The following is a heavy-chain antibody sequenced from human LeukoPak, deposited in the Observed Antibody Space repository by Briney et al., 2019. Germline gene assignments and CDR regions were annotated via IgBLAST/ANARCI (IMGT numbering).Heavy chain of an antibody. J-gene: IGHJ5*02. CDR2: IRSSSDYI. Sequence: GGSLRLACAASVLTFISYNMHWVRQAPAKGLEWVSSIRSSSDYIYYADSVKGRFTISRDNAKNSLYLQMKSLRAEDTAVYYCARGKTSQNIVTRKTYNWFDPWGQGTLVTVSS. CDR1: VLTFISYN. D-gene: IGHD2/OR15-2a*01. CDR3: ARGKTSQNIVTRKTYNWFDP. V-gene: IGHV3-21*01.